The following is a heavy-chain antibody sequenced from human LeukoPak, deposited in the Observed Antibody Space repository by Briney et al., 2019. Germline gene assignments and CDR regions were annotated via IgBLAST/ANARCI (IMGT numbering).Heavy chain of an antibody. V-gene: IGHV4-30-4*08. CDR3: ARKRRDGYNLGYFDY. CDR2: IYYSGST. J-gene: IGHJ4*02. Sequence: SQTLSLTCTVSGGSICSGDYYWSWIRQPPGKGLEWSGYIYYSGSTYYNPSLKSRLTIAVGTSKNQFSLKLSSVTAADTAVYYCARKRRDGYNLGYFDYWGQGTLVTVSS. CDR1: GGSICSGDYY. D-gene: IGHD5-24*01.